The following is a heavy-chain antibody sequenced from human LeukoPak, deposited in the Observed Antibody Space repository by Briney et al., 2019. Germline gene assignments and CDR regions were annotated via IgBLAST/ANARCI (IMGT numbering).Heavy chain of an antibody. CDR1: GYTFTSYA. Sequence: ASVKVSCKASGYTFTSYAMNWVRQAPGQGLEWIGWINTNTGNPTYAQGFTGRFVFSLDTSVSTAYLQISSLKAEDTAVYYCARDSGYDFWSGYLGTPYYYGMDVWGQGTTVTVSS. CDR2: INTNTGNP. J-gene: IGHJ6*02. D-gene: IGHD3-3*01. V-gene: IGHV7-4-1*02. CDR3: ARDSGYDFWSGYLGTPYYYGMDV.